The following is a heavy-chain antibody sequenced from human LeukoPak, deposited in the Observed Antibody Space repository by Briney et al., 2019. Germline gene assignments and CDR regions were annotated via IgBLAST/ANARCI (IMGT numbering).Heavy chain of an antibody. CDR1: GGSLSNYY. Sequence: SETLSLTCTVSGGSLSNYYWSWIRQPPGKGLEWIGYIYYSGSTNYNPSLKSRVTISVDTSKKQFSLKMNSVTAADTAVYYCARAGVGATTVSFDYWGQGTLVTVSS. CDR3: ARAGVGATTVSFDY. J-gene: IGHJ4*02. V-gene: IGHV4-59*01. D-gene: IGHD1-26*01. CDR2: IYYSGST.